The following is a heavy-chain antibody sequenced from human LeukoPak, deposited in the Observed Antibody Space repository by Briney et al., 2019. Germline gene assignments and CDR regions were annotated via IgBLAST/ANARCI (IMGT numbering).Heavy chain of an antibody. CDR1: GFTFSSYA. CDR3: AKDAYYYDSSGQYYYYGMDV. V-gene: IGHV3-23*01. Sequence: PGGSLRLSCAASGFTFSSYAMSWVRQAPGKGLEWVSAISGSGGSTYYADSVKGRFTISRDNSKSTLYLQMNSLRAEDTAVYYCAKDAYYYDSSGQYYYYGMDVWGQGTTVTVSS. D-gene: IGHD3-22*01. J-gene: IGHJ6*02. CDR2: ISGSGGST.